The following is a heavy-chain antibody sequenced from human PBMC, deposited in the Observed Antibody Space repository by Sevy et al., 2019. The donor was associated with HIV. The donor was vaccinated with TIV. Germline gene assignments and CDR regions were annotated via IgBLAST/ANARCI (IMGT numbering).Heavy chain of an antibody. CDR2: INHSGST. J-gene: IGHJ5*02. CDR1: GGSFSGYY. D-gene: IGHD2-2*01. V-gene: IGHV4-34*01. CDR3: ARSPPIVVVPGAPSWFDP. Sequence: SETLSLTCAVHGGSFSGYYLNWIRQPPGKGLEWIGEINHSGSTNYNPSLKSRVTISVDTSKSQFSLKLSSVTAADTAVYYCARSPPIVVVPGAPSWFDPWGQGTLVTVSS.